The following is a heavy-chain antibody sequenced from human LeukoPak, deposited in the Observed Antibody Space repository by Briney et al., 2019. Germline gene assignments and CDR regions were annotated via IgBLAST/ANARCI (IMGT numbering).Heavy chain of an antibody. D-gene: IGHD5-18*01. CDR3: ARAEDSYTAMAVDAFDI. J-gene: IGHJ3*02. V-gene: IGHV4-61*02. CDR1: GGSISSGSYY. Sequence: SETLSLTCTVSGGSISSGSYYWSWIRQPAGKGLEWIGRIYTSGSTNYNPSLKSRVTISVDTSKNQFSLKLSSVTAADTAVYYCARAEDSYTAMAVDAFDIWGQGTMVTVSS. CDR2: IYTSGST.